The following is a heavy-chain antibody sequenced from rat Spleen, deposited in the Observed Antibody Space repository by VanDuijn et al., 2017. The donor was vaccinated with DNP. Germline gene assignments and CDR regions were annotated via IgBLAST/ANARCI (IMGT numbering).Heavy chain of an antibody. D-gene: IGHD1-7*01. CDR1: GFTFSDYY. Sequence: EVQLVETGGGLVQPGRSLKLSCAASGFTFSDYYMAWVRQAPKKGLEWVAIILFDGSNPSYGDSVKGRFTISRDNAKSTLYLQMDSLRSEDTATYYCATHDWDYWGQGVMVTVSS. CDR2: ILFDGSNP. J-gene: IGHJ2*01. V-gene: IGHV5-7*01. CDR3: ATHDWDY.